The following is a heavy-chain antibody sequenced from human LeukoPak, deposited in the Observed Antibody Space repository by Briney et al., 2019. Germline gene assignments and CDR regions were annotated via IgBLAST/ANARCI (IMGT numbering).Heavy chain of an antibody. Sequence: GGSLRLSCAASGFTFSSYGMHWVRQAPGKGLEWVAFIRYDGSNKYYADSVKGRFTISRDNSKNTLYLQMNSLRAEDTAVYYCAKDPARYYERDAFDIWGQGTMVTVSS. CDR1: GFTFSSYG. CDR2: IRYDGSNK. CDR3: AKDPARYYERDAFDI. V-gene: IGHV3-30*02. D-gene: IGHD3-22*01. J-gene: IGHJ3*02.